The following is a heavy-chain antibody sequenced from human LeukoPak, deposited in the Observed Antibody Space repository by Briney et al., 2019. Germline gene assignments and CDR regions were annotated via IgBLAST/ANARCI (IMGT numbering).Heavy chain of an antibody. J-gene: IGHJ4*02. CDR2: INPTDSNT. D-gene: IGHD6-19*01. Sequence: GESLKISCKGSGYTFTNNWISWVGQMPGKGLEWMGRINPTDSNTDYSPSFQGHVIISVDKSINTVYLQWGGLEASDTAVYYCARGHGWVDYWGQGALVTVSS. V-gene: IGHV5-10-1*01. CDR1: GYTFTNNW. CDR3: ARGHGWVDY.